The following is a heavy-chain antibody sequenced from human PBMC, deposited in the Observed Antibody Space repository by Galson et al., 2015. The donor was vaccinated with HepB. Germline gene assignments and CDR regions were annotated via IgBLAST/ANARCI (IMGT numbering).Heavy chain of an antibody. V-gene: IGHV4-39*01. D-gene: IGHD3-10*01. J-gene: IGHJ4*02. CDR1: GGSISSSIYY. CDR2: IYYSGST. CDR3: ARHSLYYGSGSYYFKD. Sequence: SEPLSLTCTVSGGSISSSIYYWGWIRQPPGKGLEWIGTIYYSGSTYYNPSLKSRVTISVDTSKNQFSLKLSSVTAADTAVYYCARHSLYYGSGSYYFKDWGQGTLVTVSS.